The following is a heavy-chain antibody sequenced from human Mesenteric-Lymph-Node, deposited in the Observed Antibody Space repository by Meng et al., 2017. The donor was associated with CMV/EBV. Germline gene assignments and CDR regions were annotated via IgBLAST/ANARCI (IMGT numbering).Heavy chain of an antibody. V-gene: IGHV3-15*01. J-gene: IGHJ6*02. CDR3: AKDYDFWSAYPDYFGMDV. CDR1: GFTFSNAW. CDR2: IKSKTDGGTT. D-gene: IGHD3-3*01. Sequence: GGSLRLSCAASGFTFSNAWMSWVRQAPGKGLEWVGRIKSKTDGGTTDYAAPVKGRFTISRDNSKNTLYLQMNSLRVEDTAVYYCAKDYDFWSAYPDYFGMDVWGQGTTVTVSS.